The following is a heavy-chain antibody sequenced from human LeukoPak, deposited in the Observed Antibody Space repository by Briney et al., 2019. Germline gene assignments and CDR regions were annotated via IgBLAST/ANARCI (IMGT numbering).Heavy chain of an antibody. V-gene: IGHV4-30-2*01. J-gene: IGHJ3*02. CDR2: IYHSGST. CDR3: ARVVVVPAAIWAFDI. Sequence: PSETLSLTCTVSGGSISSGGYYWSWIRQPPGKGLEWIGYIYHSGSTYYNPSLKSRVTISVDTSKNQFSLKLSSVTAADTAVYYCARVVVVPAAIWAFDIWGQGTMVTVSS. CDR1: GGSISSGGYY. D-gene: IGHD2-2*01.